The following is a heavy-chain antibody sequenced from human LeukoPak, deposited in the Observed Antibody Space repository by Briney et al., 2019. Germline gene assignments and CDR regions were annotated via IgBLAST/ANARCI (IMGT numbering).Heavy chain of an antibody. J-gene: IGHJ4*02. V-gene: IGHV4-38-2*02. D-gene: IGHD2-2*01. Sequence: SETLSLTCTVSGYSISTGRYWGWIRQPPGKGLEWIGSIHHTGSTYYNPSLKSRVTISVDTSKNQFSLKLRSVTAADTAVYYCARNLSTAGIDYWGQGTLVTVSS. CDR2: IHHTGST. CDR1: GYSISTGRY. CDR3: ARNLSTAGIDY.